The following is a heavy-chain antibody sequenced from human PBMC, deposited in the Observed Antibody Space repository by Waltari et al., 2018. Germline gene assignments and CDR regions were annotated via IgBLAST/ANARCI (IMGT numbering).Heavy chain of an antibody. D-gene: IGHD7-27*01. CDR2: IESDESRT. CDR3: VRDEPGDGLDY. J-gene: IGHJ4*02. Sequence: EVQLVESGGVLVQPGGSLRLSCATPGFTFSTYWMHWVRQAPGKGLMWVAHIESDESRTTYAESVKGRFTISRDNAKNTVYLQMNSLRDEDTAVYYCVRDEPGDGLDYWGQGTLVTVSS. CDR1: GFTFSTYW. V-gene: IGHV3-74*03.